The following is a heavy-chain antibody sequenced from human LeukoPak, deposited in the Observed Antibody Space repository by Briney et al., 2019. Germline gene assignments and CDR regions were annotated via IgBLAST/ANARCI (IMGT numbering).Heavy chain of an antibody. V-gene: IGHV3-21*01. CDR3: ARALGDYDSSGYPLTVLDY. J-gene: IGHJ4*02. CDR1: GFTFSSYS. D-gene: IGHD3-22*01. Sequence: GGSLRLSCAASGFTFSSYSMNWVRQVPGQGLEWVSSISSSSSYIYYADSVKGRFTISRDNAKNSLYLQMNSLRAEDTAVYYCARALGDYDSSGYPLTVLDYWGQGTLVTVSS. CDR2: ISSSSSYI.